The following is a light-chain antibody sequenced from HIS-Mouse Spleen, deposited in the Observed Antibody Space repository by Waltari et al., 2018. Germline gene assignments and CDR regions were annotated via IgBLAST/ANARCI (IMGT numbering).Light chain of an antibody. V-gene: IGLV2-14*03. Sequence: QSALTQPASVSGSPGQSITIPCTGPSSDVGCYTYVSWYQQHPGKAPKLMIYDVSNRPSGVSNRFSGSKSGNTASLTISGLQAEDEADYYCSSYTSSSTLEVFGGGTKLTVL. CDR1: SSDVGCYTY. J-gene: IGLJ3*02. CDR2: DVS. CDR3: SSYTSSSTLEV.